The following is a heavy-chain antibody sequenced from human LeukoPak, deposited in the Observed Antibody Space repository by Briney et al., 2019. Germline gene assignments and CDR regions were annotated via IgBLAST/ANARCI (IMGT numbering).Heavy chain of an antibody. CDR2: IIPLLGTP. Sequence: SVKVSCKASGGTFNSFAISWVRQAPGQGLEWVGRIIPLLGTPDYAQKFQGRVTITSDKYTGTAYIELSSLRSEDTAMYYCARMKYFDSTGYTHAEYFQHWGQGTLVIVSS. D-gene: IGHD3-22*01. V-gene: IGHV1-69*04. CDR1: GGTFNSFA. J-gene: IGHJ1*01. CDR3: ARMKYFDSTGYTHAEYFQH.